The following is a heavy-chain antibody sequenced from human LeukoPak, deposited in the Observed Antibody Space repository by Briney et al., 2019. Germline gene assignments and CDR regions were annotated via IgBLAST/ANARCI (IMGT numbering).Heavy chain of an antibody. J-gene: IGHJ4*02. V-gene: IGHV4-39*01. CDR2: IYYSGST. D-gene: IGHD2-2*01. Sequence: SETLSLTCTVSGGSISSSSYYWGWIRQPPGKGLEWIGSIYYSGSTYYNPSLKSRVTISVDTSKNQFSLKLSSVTAADTAVYYCARDGIVVVPAAIDYWGQGTLVTVSP. CDR3: ARDGIVVVPAAIDY. CDR1: GGSISSSSYY.